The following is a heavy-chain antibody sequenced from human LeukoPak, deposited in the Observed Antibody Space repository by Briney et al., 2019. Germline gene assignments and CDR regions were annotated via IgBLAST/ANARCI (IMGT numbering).Heavy chain of an antibody. CDR2: IKSKTDGGTT. D-gene: IGHD4-23*01. Sequence: GGSLRLSCAASGFTFSNAWMSWVRQAPGKGLEWVGRIKSKTDGGTTDYAAPVKGRFTISRDDSKNTLYLQMNSLKTEDTAGYYCTTGPDYGGSDNWFDPWGQGTLVTVSS. CDR1: GFTFSNAW. CDR3: TTGPDYGGSDNWFDP. V-gene: IGHV3-15*01. J-gene: IGHJ5*02.